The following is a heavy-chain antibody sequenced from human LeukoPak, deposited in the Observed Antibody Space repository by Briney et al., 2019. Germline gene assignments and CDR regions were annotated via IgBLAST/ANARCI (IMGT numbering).Heavy chain of an antibody. D-gene: IGHD3-9*01. V-gene: IGHV1-69*06. CDR3: ASYILTGYSTPAPERVQFDY. CDR1: GGTFSSYA. CDR2: IIPIFGTA. J-gene: IGHJ4*02. Sequence: SVKVSCKASGGTFSSYAISWVRQAPGQGPEWMGGIIPIFGTANYAQKFQGRVTITADKSTSTAYMELSSLTSEDTAVYYCASYILTGYSTPAPERVQFDYWGQGTLVTVSS.